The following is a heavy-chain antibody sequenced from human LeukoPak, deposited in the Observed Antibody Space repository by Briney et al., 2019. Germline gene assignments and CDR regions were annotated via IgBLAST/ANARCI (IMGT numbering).Heavy chain of an antibody. CDR2: IWSHGTNQ. CDR3: AKDAQRGFDYSNSLEN. Sequence: GGSLRLSCAAAGFTFSHYGMHWVRQAPGKGLEWVAVIWSHGTNQYYADSVKGRFTISRDDSGNTVYLQMNSLRPEDTAVYYCAKDAQRGFDYSNSLENWGQGTPVTVST. CDR1: GFTFSHYG. D-gene: IGHD4-11*01. V-gene: IGHV3-33*06. J-gene: IGHJ4*02.